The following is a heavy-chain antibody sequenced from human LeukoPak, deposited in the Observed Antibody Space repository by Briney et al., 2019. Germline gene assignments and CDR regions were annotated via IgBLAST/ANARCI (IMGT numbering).Heavy chain of an antibody. CDR2: ISYDGSNK. Sequence: GRSLRHSCAASGFTFSSYAMHWVRQAPGKGLEWVAVISYDGSNKYYADSVKGRFTISRDNSKNTLYLQMNSLRAEDTAVYYCATESYYDSSYDYWGQGTLVTVSS. J-gene: IGHJ4*02. D-gene: IGHD3-22*01. CDR3: ATESYYDSSYDY. CDR1: GFTFSSYA. V-gene: IGHV3-30-3*01.